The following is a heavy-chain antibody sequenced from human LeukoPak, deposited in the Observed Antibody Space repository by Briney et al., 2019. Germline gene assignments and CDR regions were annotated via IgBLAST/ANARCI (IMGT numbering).Heavy chain of an antibody. D-gene: IGHD6-6*01. V-gene: IGHV3-23*01. CDR2: ISGSGAGT. CDR1: GFTFDDYA. J-gene: IGHJ4*02. Sequence: GRSLRLSCAASGFTFDDYAMHWVRQAPVKGLEWVSAISGSGAGTHYADSVKGRFTISRDTSKNTLYLQMNSLRADDTAVYYCVTSSSYYWGQGTLVTVSS. CDR3: VTSSSYY.